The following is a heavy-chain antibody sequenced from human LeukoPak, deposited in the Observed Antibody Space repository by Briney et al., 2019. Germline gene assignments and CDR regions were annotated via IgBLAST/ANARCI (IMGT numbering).Heavy chain of an antibody. CDR3: ARVARWELAIDY. CDR1: GFTVSSNY. Sequence: GGSLRLSCAASGFTVSSNYMSWVRQAPGKGLEWVSVIYSGGSTYYADSVKGRFTISRDNSKNTLYLQMNSLRAEDTAVYYCARVARWELAIDYWGQGTLVTVSS. CDR2: IYSGGST. J-gene: IGHJ4*02. D-gene: IGHD1-26*01. V-gene: IGHV3-66*01.